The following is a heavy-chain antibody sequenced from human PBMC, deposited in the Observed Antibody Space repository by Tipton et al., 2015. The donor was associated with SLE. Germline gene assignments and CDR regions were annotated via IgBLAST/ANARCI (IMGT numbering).Heavy chain of an antibody. V-gene: IGHV1-18*01. CDR1: GYTFNYFG. D-gene: IGHD5-24*01. Sequence: QSGAEVKKPGASVKVSCKTSGYTFNYFGISWVRQAPGQGLEWLGLIAPYNVFSNKKLQARLTLTTDTSTNTAYMELMSLRSDDTAVYYCATGGMPTNPHMDVWGKGATVTVSS. CDR2: IAPYNVFS. J-gene: IGHJ6*03. CDR3: ATGGMPTNPHMDV.